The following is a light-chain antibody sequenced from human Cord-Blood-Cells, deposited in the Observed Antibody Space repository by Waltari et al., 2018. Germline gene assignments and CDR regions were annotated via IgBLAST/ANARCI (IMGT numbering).Light chain of an antibody. CDR2: DAS. J-gene: IGKJ1*01. Sequence: DIQMTQSPSTLSASVGDRVNITCRASQSISSWLAWYPQKPGKAPKLLIYDASSLESGAPSRFSGSGSGTEFTLTISSLQPDYFATYYCQQYNSYSRTFGQGTKVEIK. CDR1: QSISSW. CDR3: QQYNSYSRT. V-gene: IGKV1-5*01.